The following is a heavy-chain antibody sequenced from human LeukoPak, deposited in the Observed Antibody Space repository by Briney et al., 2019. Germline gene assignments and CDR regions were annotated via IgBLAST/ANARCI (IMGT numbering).Heavy chain of an antibody. CDR1: GYTFTGYY. CDR3: ARAAVAAQTVFDY. CDR2: INPNSGGT. J-gene: IGHJ4*02. D-gene: IGHD6-19*01. V-gene: IGHV1-2*02. Sequence: ASVKVSCKASGYTFTGYYMHWVRQAPGQGLEWMGWINPNSGGTNYAQKFQGRVTMTRDTSITTAYMELSRLRSDDTAVYYCARAAVAAQTVFDYWGQGTLVTVSS.